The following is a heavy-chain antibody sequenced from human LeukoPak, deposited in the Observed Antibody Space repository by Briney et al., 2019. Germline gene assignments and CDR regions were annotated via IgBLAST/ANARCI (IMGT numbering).Heavy chain of an antibody. CDR2: IKQDGSET. V-gene: IGHV3-7*03. CDR1: GFIFSNYW. D-gene: IGHD3-16*02. J-gene: IGHJ4*02. Sequence: GGSLRLSCEDSGFIFSNYWMNWVRQAPGKGLEWVANIKQDGSETHYVDSVKGRFTISRDNARNSLYLQMDGLRAEDTAVYYCATQGIRLGESSSLYRFADYWGQGTLITVSS. CDR3: ATQGIRLGESSSLYRFADY.